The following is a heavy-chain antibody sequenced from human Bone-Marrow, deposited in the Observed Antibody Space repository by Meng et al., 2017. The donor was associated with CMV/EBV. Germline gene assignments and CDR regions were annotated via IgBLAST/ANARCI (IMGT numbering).Heavy chain of an antibody. CDR2: INPNSGGT. J-gene: IGHJ6*02. CDR1: GFTFMSAYY. Sequence: ASVKVSCKASGFTFMSAYYMHWVRQAPGQGLEWMGWINPNSGGTNYAQKFQGRVTMTRDTSISTAYMELSRLRSDDTAVYYWARCRFFDYYYGMDVWGQGTTVTVSS. D-gene: IGHD3-3*01. CDR3: ARCRFFDYYYGMDV. V-gene: IGHV1-2*02.